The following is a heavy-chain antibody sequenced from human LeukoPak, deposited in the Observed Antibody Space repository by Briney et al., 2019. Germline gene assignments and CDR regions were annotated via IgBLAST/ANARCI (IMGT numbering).Heavy chain of an antibody. Sequence: QPGRSLRLSCTASGFTFGEYAISWVRQAPGKGLEWVGFIRSKAYGGTTEYTASVKGRFTISRDDSKSIAYLQMNSLKTEDTAVYYCTRELYQLLPPDAFDIWGQGTMVTVSS. J-gene: IGHJ3*02. CDR2: IRSKAYGGTT. V-gene: IGHV3-49*04. D-gene: IGHD2-2*01. CDR1: GFTFGEYA. CDR3: TRELYQLLPPDAFDI.